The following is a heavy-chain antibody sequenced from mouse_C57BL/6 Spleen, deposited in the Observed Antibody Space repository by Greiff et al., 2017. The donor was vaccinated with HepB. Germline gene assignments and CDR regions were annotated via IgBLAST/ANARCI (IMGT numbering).Heavy chain of an antibody. Sequence: QVQLKESGAELVRPGASVTLSCKASGYTFTDYEMHWVKQTPVHGLEWIGAIDPETGGTAYNQKFKGKAILTADKSSSTAYMELRSLTSEDSAVYYCTRGGDYYGSSYEFAYWGQGTLVTVSA. V-gene: IGHV1-15*01. CDR2: IDPETGGT. CDR1: GYTFTDYE. D-gene: IGHD1-1*01. CDR3: TRGGDYYGSSYEFAY. J-gene: IGHJ3*01.